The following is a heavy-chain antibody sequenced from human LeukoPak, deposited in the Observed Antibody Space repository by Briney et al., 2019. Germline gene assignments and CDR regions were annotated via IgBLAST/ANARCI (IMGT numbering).Heavy chain of an antibody. CDR1: GFTFSSSG. Sequence: PGGSLRLSCAASGFTFSSSGMHWVRQAPGKGLEWVAVISYDGSNKFYTDSVKGRFTMSRDNSKNTLYLQMNSLTSDDTAVYYCARDSQRWQQLPHYWYPDLWGRGTLVTVSS. D-gene: IGHD5-24*01. CDR3: ARDSQRWQQLPHYWYPDL. CDR2: ISYDGSNK. V-gene: IGHV3-30*03. J-gene: IGHJ2*01.